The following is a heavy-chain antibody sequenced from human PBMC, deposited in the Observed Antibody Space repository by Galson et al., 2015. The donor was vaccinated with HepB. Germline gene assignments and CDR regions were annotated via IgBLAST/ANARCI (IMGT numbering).Heavy chain of an antibody. CDR2: IIPIFGTA. J-gene: IGHJ6*02. V-gene: IGHV1-69*13. CDR1: GGTFSSYA. D-gene: IGHD3-10*01. Sequence: SVKVSCKASGGTFSSYAISWVRQAPGQGLEWMGGIIPIFGTANYAQKFQGRVTITADESTSTAYMELSSLRSEDTAVYYCARTPLDGSGYYYIVENYYYYGMDVWGQGTTVPVTS. CDR3: ARTPLDGSGYYYIVENYYYYGMDV.